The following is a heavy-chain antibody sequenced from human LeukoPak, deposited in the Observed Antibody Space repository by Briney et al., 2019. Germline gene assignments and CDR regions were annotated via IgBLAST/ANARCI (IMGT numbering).Heavy chain of an antibody. CDR3: ARPPDP. Sequence: SETLSLTCTVSGGSISSYYWSWIRQPPGKGLEWIGNIYYSGSTNYNPSLKSRVTISVDKSKNQFSLKVSSVTAADTAIYYCARPPDPWGQGTLVTVSS. CDR1: GGSISSYY. J-gene: IGHJ5*02. V-gene: IGHV4-59*12. CDR2: IYYSGST.